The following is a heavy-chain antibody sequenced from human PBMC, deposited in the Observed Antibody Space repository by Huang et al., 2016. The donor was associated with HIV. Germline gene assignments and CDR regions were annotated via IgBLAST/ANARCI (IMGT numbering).Heavy chain of an antibody. CDR2: ISGGGGST. D-gene: IGHD6-13*01. CDR1: GFTFSSYA. Sequence: EVQLLESGGGLVQPGGSLRLSCAASGFTFSSYAMSWVRQAPGKGLEWVSVISGGGGSTYSAASVKGRFTISRDNSKNTLYLQMNSLRAEDAAVYYCAKDPYSSSWFDHFDYWGQGTLVTVSS. V-gene: IGHV3-23*01. J-gene: IGHJ4*02. CDR3: AKDPYSSSWFDHFDY.